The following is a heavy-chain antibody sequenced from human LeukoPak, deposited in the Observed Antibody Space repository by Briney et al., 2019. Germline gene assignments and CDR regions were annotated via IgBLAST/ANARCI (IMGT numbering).Heavy chain of an antibody. CDR1: GFAFSSYW. Sequence: PGGSLRLSCAVSGFAFSSYWSSWVRQAPGKGLEWVANIKQDGSEKYYVDSVKGRFTISRDNAKNSLYLQMNSLRAEDTAVYHCARDCSSTSCYWTFDYWGQGTLVTVSS. D-gene: IGHD2-2*01. CDR2: IKQDGSEK. J-gene: IGHJ4*02. V-gene: IGHV3-7*01. CDR3: ARDCSSTSCYWTFDY.